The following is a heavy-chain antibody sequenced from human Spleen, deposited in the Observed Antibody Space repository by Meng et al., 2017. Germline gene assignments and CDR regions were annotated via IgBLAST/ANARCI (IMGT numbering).Heavy chain of an antibody. CDR2: IETNSDGGTT. CDR1: GLSFTDAW. D-gene: IGHD6-13*01. Sequence: VQRVESGGGLVKPGGSLRLSCVASGLSFTDAWMSWVRQAPGKGLEWVGRIETNSDGGTTDYAAPVKGRFTISRDDSKNTLYLQMNSLINEDTAVYFCATGAAAADHWGQGTLVTVSS. J-gene: IGHJ4*02. V-gene: IGHV3-15*04. CDR3: ATGAAAADH.